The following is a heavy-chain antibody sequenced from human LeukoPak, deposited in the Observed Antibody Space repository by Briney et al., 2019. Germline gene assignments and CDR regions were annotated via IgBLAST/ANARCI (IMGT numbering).Heavy chain of an antibody. CDR1: GYSISSGFH. D-gene: IGHD2-8*02. J-gene: IGHJ2*01. CDR2: KYHTGST. CDR3: ARQPLLGSYWFFDL. V-gene: IGHV4-38-2*02. Sequence: SETLSLTCTVSGYSISSGFHWGWIRQPPGKGLERIGSKYHTGSTYYNPSLRSRVTISVDTSKNQFSLKLSSVTAADTAVYYCARQPLLGSYWFFDLWGRGTLVTVSS.